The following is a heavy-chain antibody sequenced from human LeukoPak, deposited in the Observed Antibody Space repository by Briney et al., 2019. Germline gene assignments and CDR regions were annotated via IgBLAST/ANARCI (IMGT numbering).Heavy chain of an antibody. CDR2: MNPNSGNT. V-gene: IGHV1-8*01. D-gene: IGHD4-17*01. J-gene: IGHJ3*02. CDR1: GYTFTSYD. Sequence: ASVKVSCKASGYTFTSYDINWVRQATGQGLEWMGWMNPNSGNTGYAQKFQGRVTMTRNTSISTAYMELSSLRSEDTAVYYCAKDSVLDYGDYGDAFDIWGQGTMVTVSS. CDR3: AKDSVLDYGDYGDAFDI.